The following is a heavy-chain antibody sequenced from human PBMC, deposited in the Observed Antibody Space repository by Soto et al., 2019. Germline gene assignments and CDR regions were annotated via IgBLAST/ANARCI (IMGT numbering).Heavy chain of an antibody. CDR2: IYPGDSDT. Sequence: PGESLKISCKGSGYSFTSYWIGWVRQMPGKGLEWMGIIYPGDSDTRYSPSFQGQVTISADKSISTAYLQWSSLKASDTAMYYCARHGSGPPRDYDFDGMDVWGQGTTVTVSS. V-gene: IGHV5-51*01. CDR3: ARHGSGPPRDYDFDGMDV. CDR1: GYSFTSYW. J-gene: IGHJ6*02. D-gene: IGHD3-3*01.